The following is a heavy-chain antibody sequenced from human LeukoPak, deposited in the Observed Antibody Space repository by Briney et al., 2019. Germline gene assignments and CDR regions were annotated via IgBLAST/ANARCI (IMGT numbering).Heavy chain of an antibody. Sequence: GGSLRLSCAASGFTFSSYAMSWVRQAPGKGLEWVSAISGSGGSTYYADSVKGRFTISRDNSKNTLYQQMNSLRAEDTAVYYCAKDGRDSSGYRFDYWGQGTLVTVSS. V-gene: IGHV3-23*01. CDR3: AKDGRDSSGYRFDY. CDR1: GFTFSSYA. D-gene: IGHD3-22*01. J-gene: IGHJ4*02. CDR2: ISGSGGST.